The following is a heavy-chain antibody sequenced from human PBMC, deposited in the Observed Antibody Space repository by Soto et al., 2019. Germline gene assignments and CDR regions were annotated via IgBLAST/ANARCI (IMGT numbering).Heavy chain of an antibody. CDR2: ISSSSTYI. Sequence: EVQLVESGGGLVQRGGSLRLSCAASGFSFSSYSINWVRQAPGKGLEWLSSISSSSTYIYYADSERGRFTISRDNAKNSVFLQMNSLRAEDTAVYYCARDWDVAVVPAATNYPPYYGLDVWGQGATVTVSS. J-gene: IGHJ6*02. CDR3: ARDWDVAVVPAATNYPPYYGLDV. D-gene: IGHD2-2*01. V-gene: IGHV3-21*01. CDR1: GFSFSSYS.